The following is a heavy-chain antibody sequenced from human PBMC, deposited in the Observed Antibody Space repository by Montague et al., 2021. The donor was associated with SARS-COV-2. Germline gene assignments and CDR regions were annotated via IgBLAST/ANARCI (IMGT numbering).Heavy chain of an antibody. J-gene: IGHJ6*03. CDR3: ARDVRGLRLAWNYYYYYMDV. CDR2: TYYRSKWYN. D-gene: IGHD3-10*02. CDR1: GDSVSSNSAA. V-gene: IGHV6-1*01. Sequence: SPIPGDSVSSNSAAWNWIRQSPSRGLEWLGRTYYRSKWYNDYAVSLKSRITINPDTSKNQFSLQLNSVTPGVTAVYYCARDVRGLRLAWNYYYYYMDVWGKGTTVTVSS.